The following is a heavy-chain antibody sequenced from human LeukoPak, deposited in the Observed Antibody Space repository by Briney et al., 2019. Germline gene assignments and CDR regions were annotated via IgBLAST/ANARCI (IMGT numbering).Heavy chain of an antibody. Sequence: GGSLRLSCAASGFTFSNYNMFWARQAPGKGLEWVSYITSSSNTVHYADSVKGRFTLSRDNAKSSLYLQMNSLRAEDAAIYYCARLLSGWYLADYWGQGTLVTVSS. J-gene: IGHJ4*02. D-gene: IGHD6-19*01. V-gene: IGHV3-48*01. CDR3: ARLLSGWYLADY. CDR2: ITSSSNTV. CDR1: GFTFSNYN.